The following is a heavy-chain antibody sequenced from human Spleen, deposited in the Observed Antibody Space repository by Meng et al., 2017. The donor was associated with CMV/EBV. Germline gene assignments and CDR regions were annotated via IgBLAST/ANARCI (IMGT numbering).Heavy chain of an antibody. D-gene: IGHD3-10*02. CDR2: INHSGST. CDR1: GGSFSGYY. CDR3: ARSSSHYMLGFDY. Sequence: GSLRLSCAVYGGSFSGYYWSWIRQPPGKGLEWIGEINHSGSTNYNPSLKSRVTISVDTSKNQFSLKLSSVTAADTAVYYCARSSSHYMLGFDYWGQGTLVTVSS. V-gene: IGHV4-34*01. J-gene: IGHJ4*02.